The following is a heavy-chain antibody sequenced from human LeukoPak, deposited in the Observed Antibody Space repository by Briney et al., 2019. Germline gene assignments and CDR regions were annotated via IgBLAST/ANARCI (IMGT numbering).Heavy chain of an antibody. Sequence: PSETLSLTCTVSGGSISSGDYYWSWIRQPPGKGLEWIGYIYYSGSTNYNPSLKSRVTISVDTSKNQFSLKLSSVTAADTAVYYCARGVCSSTSCYKSLDYWGQGTLVTVSS. J-gene: IGHJ4*02. V-gene: IGHV4-61*08. CDR1: GGSISSGDYY. CDR3: ARGVCSSTSCYKSLDY. D-gene: IGHD2-2*02. CDR2: IYYSGST.